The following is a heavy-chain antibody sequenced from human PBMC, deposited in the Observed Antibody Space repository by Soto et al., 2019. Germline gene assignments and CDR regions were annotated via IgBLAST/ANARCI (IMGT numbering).Heavy chain of an antibody. V-gene: IGHV3-11*01. D-gene: IGHD5-12*01. J-gene: IGHJ4*02. Sequence: PGGSLRLSCAASGFTFSDYYMSWIRQAPGKGLEWVSFISSRASTIYYADSVKGRFTISRDNAKNSLYLQMNSLRADDTALYYCATDSGYSSASAYYFDFWGQGALVTVSS. CDR2: ISSRASTI. CDR1: GFTFSDYY. CDR3: ATDSGYSSASAYYFDF.